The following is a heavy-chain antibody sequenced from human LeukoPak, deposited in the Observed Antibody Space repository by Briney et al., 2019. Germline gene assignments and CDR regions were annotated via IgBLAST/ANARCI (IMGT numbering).Heavy chain of an antibody. J-gene: IGHJ4*02. Sequence: ASVKVSCKASGGTFSSYAISWVRQVPGHGLEWMGRIIPIFGTANYAQKFQGRVTITTDESTSTAYMELSSLRSEDTAVYYCASWRDGYNSADYWGQGTLVTVSS. V-gene: IGHV1-69*05. CDR1: GGTFSSYA. CDR2: IIPIFGTA. D-gene: IGHD5-24*01. CDR3: ASWRDGYNSADY.